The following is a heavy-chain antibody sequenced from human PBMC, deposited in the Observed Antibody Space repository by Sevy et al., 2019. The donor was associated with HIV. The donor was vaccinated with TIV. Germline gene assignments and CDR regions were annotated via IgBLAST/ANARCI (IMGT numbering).Heavy chain of an antibody. CDR2: ISYDGSNQ. CDR3: ARFPPERAFDI. J-gene: IGHJ3*02. V-gene: IGHV3-30*04. CDR1: GLAFSSYA. Sequence: GGSLRLSCAASGLAFSSYAMHWVRQTPDKGLEWVAVISYDGSNQAYADSVKGRFTISKDNSKNTLYLQMNSPRVEDTAVYYCARFPPERAFDIWGQGTMVTVSS.